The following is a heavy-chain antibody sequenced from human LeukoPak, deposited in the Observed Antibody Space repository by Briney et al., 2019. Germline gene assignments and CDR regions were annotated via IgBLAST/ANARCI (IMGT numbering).Heavy chain of an antibody. CDR2: ISSSNSYI. Sequence: GGSLRLSCAASGFTFSSYSMNWVRQAPGKGLEWVSSISSSNSYIYYADSVKGRFTISRDNAKNSLYLQMNSLRAEDTAVYYCAPTDDIVVVAAAPPPDYWGQGTLVTVSS. CDR1: GFTFSSYS. V-gene: IGHV3-21*01. CDR3: APTDDIVVVAAAPPPDY. J-gene: IGHJ4*02. D-gene: IGHD2-2*01.